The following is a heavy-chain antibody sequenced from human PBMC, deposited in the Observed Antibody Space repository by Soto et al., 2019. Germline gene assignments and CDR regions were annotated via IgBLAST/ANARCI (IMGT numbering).Heavy chain of an antibody. J-gene: IGHJ4*02. V-gene: IGHV3-7*01. Sequence: EVQLVESGGGLVQPGGSLRLSCAASGFTFSSYWMNWVRQAPGKGLEWVANIKQDGSEKYYVDSVKGRFTISRDNTKNSLYLQMNSLRAEETAVYYCAREQLQVVIPDYWGQGTLVTVSS. CDR2: IKQDGSEK. CDR3: AREQLQVVIPDY. CDR1: GFTFSSYW. D-gene: IGHD6-13*01.